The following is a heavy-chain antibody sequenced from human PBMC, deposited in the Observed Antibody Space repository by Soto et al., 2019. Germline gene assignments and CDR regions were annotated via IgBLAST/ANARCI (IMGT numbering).Heavy chain of an antibody. D-gene: IGHD2-8*01. J-gene: IGHJ4*02. CDR3: ARGLKSNIVLMVYATMQ. CDR1: GGTFSSYA. Sequence: QVQLVQSGAEVKKPGSSVKVSCKASGGTFSSYAISWVRQAPGQGLEWMGGIIPIFGTANYAQKFQGRVTITADESTSTAYRELSSLRSDDTAVYYCARGLKSNIVLMVYATMQWGQGSLVTVSS. CDR2: IIPIFGTA. V-gene: IGHV1-69*01.